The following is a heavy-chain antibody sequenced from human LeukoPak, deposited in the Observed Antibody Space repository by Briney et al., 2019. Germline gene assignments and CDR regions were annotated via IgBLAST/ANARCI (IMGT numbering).Heavy chain of an antibody. CDR1: GFTFSSYW. CDR3: AREKNRVVLTAPLQY. J-gene: IGHJ4*02. V-gene: IGHV3-7*01. D-gene: IGHD4/OR15-4a*01. CDR2: IKQDGSEK. Sequence: PGGSLRLSCAASGFTFSSYWMSWVRQAPGKGLEWVANIKQDGSEKYYVDSVKGRFTISRDNAKNSLYLQMNSLRPEDTAVYYCAREKNRVVLTAPLQYWGQGTLVTVSS.